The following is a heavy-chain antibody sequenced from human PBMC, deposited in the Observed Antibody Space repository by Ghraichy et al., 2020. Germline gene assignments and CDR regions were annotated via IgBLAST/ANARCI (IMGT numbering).Heavy chain of an antibody. D-gene: IGHD6-19*01. V-gene: IGHV3-7*01. CDR2: IKRDGSEK. Sequence: GGSLRLSCAASGFAFSTYWMSWVRQAPGKGLVWVANIKRDGSEKYYVDSVKGRFTISRDYAKNSLYLQMNSLRVEDTAVYYCARAGHNSGWIFDYWGQGTLVTVSS. CDR3: ARAGHNSGWIFDY. CDR1: GFAFSTYW. J-gene: IGHJ4*02.